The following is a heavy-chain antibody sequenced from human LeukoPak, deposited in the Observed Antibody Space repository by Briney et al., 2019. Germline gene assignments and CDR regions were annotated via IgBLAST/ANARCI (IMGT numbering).Heavy chain of an antibody. D-gene: IGHD3-22*01. CDR3: ARSYDSSGYYYHY. CDR2: SYPGDSDT. Sequence: EYLEISCKGSGYSFTSYWIGWVRHMPGKGLEWMGISYPGDSDTRYSPSFQGQVIISADKSISTAYLQWSSLKASDTAMYYCARSYDSSGYYYHYWGQGTLVTVSS. CDR1: GYSFTSYW. V-gene: IGHV5-51*01. J-gene: IGHJ4*02.